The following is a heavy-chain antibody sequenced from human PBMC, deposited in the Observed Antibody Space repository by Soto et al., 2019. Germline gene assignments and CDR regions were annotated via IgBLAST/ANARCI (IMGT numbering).Heavy chain of an antibody. J-gene: IGHJ6*03. CDR2: ISYDGSNK. CDR1: GFTFSSYG. D-gene: IGHD2-8*01. Sequence: PGGSLRLSCAASGFTFSSYGMHWVRQAPGKGLEWVAVISYDGSNKYYADSVKGRFTISRDNSKNTLYLQMNSLRAEDTAVYYCAKVGDCTNGVCYKAYYYYYYMDVWGKGTTVTVSS. V-gene: IGHV3-30*18. CDR3: AKVGDCTNGVCYKAYYYYYYMDV.